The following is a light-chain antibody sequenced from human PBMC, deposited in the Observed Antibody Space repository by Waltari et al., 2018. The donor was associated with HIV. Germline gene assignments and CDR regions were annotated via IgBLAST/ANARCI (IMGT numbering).Light chain of an antibody. J-gene: IGLJ3*02. Sequence: QSALTQPASLSGSPVQSITISCTGTSSDISIYNSVSWYQHHPGKAPKVSIYEVTNRPSGISNRFSGSKSGDTASLTISGLQAEDEADYFCTSYISSSIPVFGGGTKLTVL. CDR1: SSDISIYNS. CDR3: TSYISSSIPV. V-gene: IGLV2-14*01. CDR2: EVT.